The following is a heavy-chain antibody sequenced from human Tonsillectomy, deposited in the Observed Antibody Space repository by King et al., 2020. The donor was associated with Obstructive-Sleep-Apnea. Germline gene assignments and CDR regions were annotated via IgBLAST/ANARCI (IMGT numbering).Heavy chain of an antibody. J-gene: IGHJ3*02. CDR2: ISIYNGIT. D-gene: IGHD2-2*03. CDR3: ARLQFGYCSSTTCAGNAFDM. Sequence: QLVQSGPEVKKPGASVKVSCKASGYTFTSYGISWVRQAPGQGLEWMGWISIYNGITNYAQKLQGRVTMTTDTYMRTAYMELRSLRSDDTAMYYCARLQFGYCSSTTCAGNAFDMWGQGTMVTVSS. V-gene: IGHV1-18*04. CDR1: GYTFTSYG.